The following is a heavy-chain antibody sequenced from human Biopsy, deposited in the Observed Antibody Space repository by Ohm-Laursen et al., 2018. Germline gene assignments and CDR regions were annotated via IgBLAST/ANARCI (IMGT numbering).Heavy chain of an antibody. Sequence: SETLSLTCTVSGGSLNFYYWSWIRQPPGKGLECIGYIYYSGSTNYSPSLKSRVTMSVDTSKNQSSLKLSSVTAADTAVYYCARLWGGYHFHGMDVWGQGTTVTVSS. CDR3: ARLWGGYHFHGMDV. J-gene: IGHJ6*02. CDR2: IYYSGST. V-gene: IGHV4-59*08. D-gene: IGHD7-27*01. CDR1: GGSLNFYY.